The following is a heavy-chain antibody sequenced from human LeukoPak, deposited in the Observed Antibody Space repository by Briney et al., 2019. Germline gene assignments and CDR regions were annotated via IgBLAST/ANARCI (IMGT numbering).Heavy chain of an antibody. J-gene: IGHJ6*02. Sequence: SVKVSCKASGGTFSSYTISWVRQAPGQGLEWMGRIIPILGIANYAQKFQGRVTITVDKSTSTAYMELSSLRSEDTAVYYCARALYCSSTSCYYYYGMDVWGQGTTVTVSS. CDR3: ARALYCSSTSCYYYYGMDV. CDR1: GGTFSSYT. CDR2: IIPILGIA. V-gene: IGHV1-69*02. D-gene: IGHD2-2*01.